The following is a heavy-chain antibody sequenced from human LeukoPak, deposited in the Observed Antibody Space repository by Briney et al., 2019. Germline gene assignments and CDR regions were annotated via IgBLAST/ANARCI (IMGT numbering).Heavy chain of an antibody. V-gene: IGHV4-34*01. CDR3: ARQTITVTTGEYAFDI. CDR1: GGSFSDYY. J-gene: IGHJ3*02. D-gene: IGHD4-17*01. CDR2: INHNGST. Sequence: SETLSLTCAVCGGSFSDYYWSWIRQPPGRGLEWIGEINHNGSTNYNPSLKSRVTISVDTSLNQFSLNVNSMTAADTAVYYCARQTITVTTGEYAFDIWGQGTMVTFSS.